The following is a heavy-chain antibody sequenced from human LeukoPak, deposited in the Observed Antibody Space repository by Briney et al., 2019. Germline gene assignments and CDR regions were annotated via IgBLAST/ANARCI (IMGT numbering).Heavy chain of an antibody. D-gene: IGHD3-10*01. CDR2: ISSSSSYI. V-gene: IGHV3-21*01. Sequence: GGSLRLSCAASGFTFSSYSMNWVRQAPGKGLEWVSSISSSSSYIYYADSVKGRFTISRDNAKNSLYLQMNSLRAEDTAVHYCARADYGSGNFDYWGQGTLVTVSS. CDR3: ARADYGSGNFDY. CDR1: GFTFSSYS. J-gene: IGHJ4*02.